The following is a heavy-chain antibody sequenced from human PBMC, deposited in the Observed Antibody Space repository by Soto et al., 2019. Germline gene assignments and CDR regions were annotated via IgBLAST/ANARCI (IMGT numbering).Heavy chain of an antibody. Sequence: QVQLVQSGAEVMKPGASAKVSCKASGYTFINYGIGWVRQAPGQGLEWMGWISVSTGNTKYAQKLQGRVTMSTDTSTSTAYMELKSLRSDDTAVYYCARGYSSTCWDYWGQGTLVTVSS. CDR2: ISVSTGNT. CDR1: GYTFINYG. D-gene: IGHD5-12*01. V-gene: IGHV1-18*01. J-gene: IGHJ4*02. CDR3: ARGYSSTCWDY.